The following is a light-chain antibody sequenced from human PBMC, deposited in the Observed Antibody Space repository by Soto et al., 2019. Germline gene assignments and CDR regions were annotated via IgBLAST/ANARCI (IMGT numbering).Light chain of an antibody. CDR1: QDISNY. CDR3: QKYNSAPPWT. J-gene: IGKJ1*01. V-gene: IGKV1-27*01. CDR2: AAS. Sequence: DIQMTQSPSSLSASVGDRVTITGRATQDISNYLAWYQQKPGKVPNLLIYAASTLQSGVPSRFIGSGSGTDFTLTISSLQPEDVATYYCQKYNSAPPWTFGQGTKVEI.